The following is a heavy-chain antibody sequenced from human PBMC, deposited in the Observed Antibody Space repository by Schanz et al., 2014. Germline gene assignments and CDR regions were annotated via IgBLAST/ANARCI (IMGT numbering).Heavy chain of an antibody. CDR3: ARVVFFCDSSSCMNFYYMDV. Sequence: QVQLLESGGGLFKPGGSLRLSCAGSGFTFADYYMTWIRQAPGKGLEWISYVSSYDTTVSYADSVQGRFTISRDNAKNSLYLQLSSLQGEDTAVYFCARVVFFCDSSSCMNFYYMDVWGKGTTVAVSS. J-gene: IGHJ6*03. V-gene: IGHV3-11*01. D-gene: IGHD2-21*01. CDR2: VSSYDTTV. CDR1: GFTFADYY.